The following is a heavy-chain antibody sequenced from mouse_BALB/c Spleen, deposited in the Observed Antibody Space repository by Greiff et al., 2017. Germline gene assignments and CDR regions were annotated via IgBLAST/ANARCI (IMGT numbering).Heavy chain of an antibody. D-gene: IGHD2-4*01. Sequence: VQLKQSGPELVKPGASVKISCKASGYTFTDYNMHWVKQSHGKSLEWIGYIYPYNGGTGYNQKFKSKATLTVDNSSSTAYMELRSLTSEDSAVYYCARGDDYDSWFAYWGQGTLVTVSA. CDR2: IYPYNGGT. J-gene: IGHJ3*01. CDR1: GYTFTDYN. V-gene: IGHV1S29*02. CDR3: ARGDDYDSWFAY.